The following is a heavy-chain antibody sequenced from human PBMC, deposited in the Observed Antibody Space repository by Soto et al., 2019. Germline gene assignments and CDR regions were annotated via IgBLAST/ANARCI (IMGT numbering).Heavy chain of an antibody. CDR2: IIPIFGTA. CDR3: ARGGEVVAQDLDAFDI. J-gene: IGHJ3*02. V-gene: IGHV1-69*01. D-gene: IGHD3-22*01. CDR1: GGTFSSYA. Sequence: QVQLVQSGAEVKKPGSSVKVSCKASGGTFSSYAISWVRQAPGQGLEWMRGIIPIFGTANYAQKFQGRVTITADESTSTAYMELSSLRSEDTAVYYCARGGEVVAQDLDAFDIWGQGTMVTVSS.